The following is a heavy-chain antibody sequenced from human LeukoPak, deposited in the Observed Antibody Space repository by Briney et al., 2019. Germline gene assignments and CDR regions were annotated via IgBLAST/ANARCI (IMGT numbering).Heavy chain of an antibody. D-gene: IGHD3-3*01. CDR2: ISGDGSGT. CDR3: AKGLRFLEWLPDY. Sequence: GGSLILSCAASGFTCDDYAMHWVRQAPGKGLEWVSLISGDGSGTYYADSVKGRFTISRDNSRNSLYLQMNSLRTEDTALYYCAKGLRFLEWLPDYWGQGTLVTVSS. CDR1: GFTCDDYA. V-gene: IGHV3-43*02. J-gene: IGHJ4*02.